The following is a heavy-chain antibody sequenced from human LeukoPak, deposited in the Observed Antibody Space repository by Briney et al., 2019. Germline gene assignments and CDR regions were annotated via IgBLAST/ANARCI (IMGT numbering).Heavy chain of an antibody. J-gene: IGHJ4*02. Sequence: SQTLSLTCAISGDSVSSINGAWNWIRQSPSRGLEWLGRTYFRSQWYYDYAVSFQGRITINPDTSNNQFSLLLTSLSPEDTAVYYCARDVGNTGWYTFDFWGQGTLVIVSS. V-gene: IGHV6-1*01. CDR2: TYFRSQWYY. CDR1: GDSVSSINGA. D-gene: IGHD6-19*01. CDR3: ARDVGNTGWYTFDF.